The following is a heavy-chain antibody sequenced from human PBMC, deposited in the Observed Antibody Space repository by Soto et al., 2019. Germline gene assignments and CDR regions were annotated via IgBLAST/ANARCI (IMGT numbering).Heavy chain of an antibody. D-gene: IGHD3-16*02. CDR1: GYTFTNYR. CDR3: ARDRLPLGELSPGEY. Sequence: ASVKVSCKASGYTFTNYRISWVRQAPGQGLEWMGYNRNYAQKLQGRVTMTTETATSTAYMELRSLGSDDTAVYYCARDRLPLGELSPGEYWGQGTVVTVSS. CDR2: NR. J-gene: IGHJ4*02. V-gene: IGHV1-18*01.